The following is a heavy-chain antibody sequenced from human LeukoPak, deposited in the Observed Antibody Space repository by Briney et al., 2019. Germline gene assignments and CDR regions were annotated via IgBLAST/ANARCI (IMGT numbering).Heavy chain of an antibody. J-gene: IGHJ4*02. Sequence: SETLSLTCTVSGDSITSSSYYWGWIRQPPGKGLEWIGTMYYTGTIYYNPSLKSRVTISVDTSKNQFSLKLSSVTAADTAVYYCARDRKELGLFGYWGQGTLVTVSS. CDR1: GDSITSSSYY. D-gene: IGHD7-27*01. CDR3: ARDRKELGLFGY. CDR2: MYYTGTI. V-gene: IGHV4-39*07.